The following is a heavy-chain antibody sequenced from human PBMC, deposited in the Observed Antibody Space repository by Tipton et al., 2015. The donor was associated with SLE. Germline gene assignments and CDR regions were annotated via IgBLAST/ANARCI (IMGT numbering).Heavy chain of an antibody. CDR1: GFTFSDYY. J-gene: IGHJ5*02. CDR2: ISSSRTYT. D-gene: IGHD6-6*01. V-gene: IGHV3-11*06. Sequence: GSLRLSCAASGFTFSDYYMSWIRQAPGKGLEWISYISSSRTYTNYADSVKGRFTISRDNAKNSLYLQMNSLRAEDTAVYYCAREEQLAGKWFDPRGQGTLVTVSS. CDR3: AREEQLAGKWFDP.